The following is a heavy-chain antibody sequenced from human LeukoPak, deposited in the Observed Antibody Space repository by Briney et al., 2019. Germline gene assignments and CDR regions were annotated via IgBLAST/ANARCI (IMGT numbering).Heavy chain of an antibody. CDR2: ISSSGSTI. Sequence: GGSLRLSCAASGFPFSSYEMNWVRQAPGKGLEWVSYISSSGSTIYYADSVKGRFTISRDNAKNSLYLQMNSLRAEDTAVYYCARDPTYDSSGYGAQYYFDYWGQGTLVTVSS. CDR1: GFPFSSYE. D-gene: IGHD3-22*01. CDR3: ARDPTYDSSGYGAQYYFDY. J-gene: IGHJ4*02. V-gene: IGHV3-48*03.